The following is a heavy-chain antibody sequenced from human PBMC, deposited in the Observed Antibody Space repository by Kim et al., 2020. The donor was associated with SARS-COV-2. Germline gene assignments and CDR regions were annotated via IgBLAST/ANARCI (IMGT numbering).Heavy chain of an antibody. J-gene: IGHJ6*03. CDR3: ARVVVVAGRGFYYYYMDV. CDR2: INHSGST. Sequence: SETLSLTCAVYGGSFSGYYWSWIRQPPGKGLEWIGEINHSGSTNYNPSLKSRVTISVDTSKNQFSLKLSSVTAADTAVYYCARVVVVAGRGFYYYYMDVWGKGTTVTVSS. V-gene: IGHV4-34*01. D-gene: IGHD2-15*01. CDR1: GGSFSGYY.